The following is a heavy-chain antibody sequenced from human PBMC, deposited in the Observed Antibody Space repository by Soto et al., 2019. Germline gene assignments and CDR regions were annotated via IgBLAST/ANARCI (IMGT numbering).Heavy chain of an antibody. CDR1: GYTFTSYY. CDR2: INPTSST. V-gene: IGHV1-46*01. D-gene: IGHD2-15*01. Sequence: QVQLVQSGAEVKKPGASVKVSCKASGYTFTSYYMHWVRQAPGQGLEWMGIINPTSSTSYAQKFQGGVTMTRDTSTSTVYMELSSLRSEDTAVYYCARVYCSGGSCYGIDYWGQGTLVTVSS. CDR3: ARVYCSGGSCYGIDY. J-gene: IGHJ4*02.